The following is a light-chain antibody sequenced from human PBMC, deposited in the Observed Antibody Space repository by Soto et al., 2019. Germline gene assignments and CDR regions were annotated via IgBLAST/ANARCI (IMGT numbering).Light chain of an antibody. CDR2: DAS. Sequence: EIVLTQSPATLSLSPGERGTLFSGASQSVSSYLAWYQQKPGQAPRLLIYDASNRATGVPARFSGSGSGTDFTLTISSLEPEDFAVYYCQQRASWLRTFGQGTKVDIK. J-gene: IGKJ1*01. CDR1: QSVSSY. V-gene: IGKV3-11*01. CDR3: QQRASWLRT.